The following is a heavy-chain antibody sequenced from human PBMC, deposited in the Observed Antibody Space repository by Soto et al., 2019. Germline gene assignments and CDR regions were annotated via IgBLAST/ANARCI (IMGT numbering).Heavy chain of an antibody. D-gene: IGHD6-19*01. CDR1: GYSFTSYW. Sequence: PGESLKISCKGSGYSFTSYWIGWVRQMPGKGLEWMGIIYPGDSDTRYSPSLQGQVTISADKSISTAYLQWSSLKASDTAMYYCARQAGVTSIYYYYGMDVWGQGTTVTVSS. CDR3: ARQAGVTSIYYYYGMDV. CDR2: IYPGDSDT. V-gene: IGHV5-51*01. J-gene: IGHJ6*02.